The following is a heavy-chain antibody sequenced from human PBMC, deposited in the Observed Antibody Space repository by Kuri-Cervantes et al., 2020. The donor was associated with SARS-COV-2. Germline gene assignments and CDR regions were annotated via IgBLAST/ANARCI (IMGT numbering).Heavy chain of an antibody. CDR3: ARPYGDDLNWYFDL. CDR2: INHSGST. D-gene: IGHD4-17*01. Sequence: GSLRLSCAVYGGSFSGYYWSWIRQPPGKGLEWIGEINHSGSTNYNPSLKSRVIISVDTSKNQFSLKLSSVTAADTAVYYCARPYGDDLNWYFDLWGRGTLVTVSS. CDR1: GGSFSGYY. J-gene: IGHJ2*01. V-gene: IGHV4-34*01.